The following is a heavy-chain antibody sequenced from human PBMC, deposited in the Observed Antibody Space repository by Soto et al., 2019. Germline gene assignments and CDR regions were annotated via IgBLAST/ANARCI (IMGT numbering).Heavy chain of an antibody. D-gene: IGHD3-10*01. CDR3: ARDLGASDYYYGMDV. CDR1: GVSIRSGGYS. CDR2: IYHSGST. J-gene: IGHJ6*02. V-gene: IGHV4-30-2*01. Sequence: SETLSLTCAVSGVSIRSGGYSCSWIRQPPGKGLEWIGYIYHSGSTYYNPSLKSRVTISVDRSKNQFSLKLSSVTAADTAVYYCARDLGASDYYYGMDVWGQGTTVT.